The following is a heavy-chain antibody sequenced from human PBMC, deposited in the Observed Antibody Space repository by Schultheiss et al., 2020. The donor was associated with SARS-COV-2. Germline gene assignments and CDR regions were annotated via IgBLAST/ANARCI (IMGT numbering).Heavy chain of an antibody. Sequence: GGSLRLSCAASGFTVSSNYMSWIRQAPGKGLEWASYISSSSSYTNYADSVKGRFTISRDNAKNSLYLQMNSLRTEDTAVYYCAKDYYGSGTYPDYWGQGTLVTVSS. J-gene: IGHJ4*02. D-gene: IGHD3-10*01. CDR2: ISSSSSYT. CDR1: GFTVSSNY. V-gene: IGHV3-11*06. CDR3: AKDYYGSGTYPDY.